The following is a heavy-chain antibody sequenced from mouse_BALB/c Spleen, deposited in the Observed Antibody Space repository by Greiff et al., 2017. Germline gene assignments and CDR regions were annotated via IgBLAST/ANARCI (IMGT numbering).Heavy chain of an antibody. Sequence: EVKLVESGGGLVQPGGSRKLSCAASGFTFSSFGMHWVRQAPEKGLEWVAYISSGSSTIYYADTVKGRFTISRDNPKNTLFLQMTSLRSEDTAMYYCARRGTTATDYAMDYWGQGTSVTVSS. CDR1: GFTFSSFG. D-gene: IGHD1-2*01. CDR2: ISSGSSTI. CDR3: ARRGTTATDYAMDY. J-gene: IGHJ4*01. V-gene: IGHV5-17*02.